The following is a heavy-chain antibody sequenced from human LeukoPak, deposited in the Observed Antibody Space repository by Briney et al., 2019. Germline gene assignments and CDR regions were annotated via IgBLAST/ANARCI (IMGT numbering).Heavy chain of an antibody. CDR2: INHSGST. CDR3: AREVDSSSWYGDYYHYYMDV. Sequence: PSEILSLTCAVYGGSFSGYYWTWIRQPPGKGLEWIGEINHSGSTSYNPSLKSRVTISVDTSKNQFSLKLRSVTAADTAVYYCAREVDSSSWYGDYYHYYMDVWGKGTTVTVSS. J-gene: IGHJ6*03. CDR1: GGSFSGYY. D-gene: IGHD6-13*01. V-gene: IGHV4-34*01.